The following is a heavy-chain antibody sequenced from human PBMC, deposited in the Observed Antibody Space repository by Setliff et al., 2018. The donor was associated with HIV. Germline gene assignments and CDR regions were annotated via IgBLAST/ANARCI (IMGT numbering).Heavy chain of an antibody. Sequence: ASVKVSCKVSGYTLTELTMHWVRQAPGKGLEWMGRFDPEDGDTLYAQRFQGRVTMTEDSSTDTAYMELGSLTSDDTAVYYCATAKEHWLTEGGFDCWGQGTLVTVSS. CDR1: GYTLTELT. V-gene: IGHV1-24*01. CDR2: FDPEDGDT. CDR3: ATAKEHWLTEGGFDC. D-gene: IGHD6-19*01. J-gene: IGHJ4*02.